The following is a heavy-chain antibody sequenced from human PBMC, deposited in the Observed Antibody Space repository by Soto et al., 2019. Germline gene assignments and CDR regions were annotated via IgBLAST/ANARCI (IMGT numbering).Heavy chain of an antibody. J-gene: IGHJ5*02. CDR2: ISYDGSNK. CDR1: GFTFSSYG. V-gene: IGHV3-30*03. CDR3: VLWYYQFWRDHHNVFDP. D-gene: IGHD3-3*01. Sequence: GGSLRLSCAASGFTFSSYGMHWVRQAPGKGLEWVAVISYDGSNKYYADSVKGRFTISRDNSRNTLFLQINSLRAGDTAVYYCVLWYYQFWRDHHNVFDPWGQGTLVTVSS.